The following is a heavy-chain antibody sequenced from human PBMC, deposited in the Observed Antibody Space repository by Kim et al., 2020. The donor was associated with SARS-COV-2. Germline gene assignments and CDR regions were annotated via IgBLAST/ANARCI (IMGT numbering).Heavy chain of an antibody. D-gene: IGHD2-8*02. CDR2: INAGTGNT. J-gene: IGHJ4*02. V-gene: IGHV1-3*01. Sequence: ASVKVSCKASGYIFTNFAIQCVRQAPGQRLEWMGWINAGTGNTKFSQQFQGRVTFTRDTSANTASMELSSLGSEDTAVYYCARDLFHTGFDYWGQGTLVAVSS. CDR1: GYIFTNFA. CDR3: ARDLFHTGFDY.